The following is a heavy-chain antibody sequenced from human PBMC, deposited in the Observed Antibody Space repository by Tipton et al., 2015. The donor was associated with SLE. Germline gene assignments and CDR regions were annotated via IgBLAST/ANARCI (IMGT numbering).Heavy chain of an antibody. CDR2: IYYSGST. J-gene: IGHJ4*02. CDR1: GGSISSSSYY. D-gene: IGHD6-6*01. CDR3: ARQWGDSSSSGDY. Sequence: TLSLTCTVSGGSISSSSYYWGWIRQPPGKGLEWIGSIYYSGSTYYNPSLKSRVTISVDTSKNRFSLKLSSVTAADSAVYYCARQWGDSSSSGDYWGQGTLVTVSS. V-gene: IGHV4-39*07.